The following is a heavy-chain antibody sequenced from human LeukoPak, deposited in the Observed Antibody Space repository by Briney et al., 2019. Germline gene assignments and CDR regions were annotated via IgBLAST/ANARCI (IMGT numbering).Heavy chain of an antibody. J-gene: IGHJ4*02. CDR3: ARAPASGSYYLTPGELFDY. Sequence: AAVKVSCKASGYTFTSYGISWVRQAPGQGLEWMGWISAYNGNTNYAQKLQGRVTMTTDTSTSTAYMELRSLRSDDTAVYYCARAPASGSYYLTPGELFDYWGQGTLVTVSS. V-gene: IGHV1-18*01. CDR1: GYTFTSYG. CDR2: ISAYNGNT. D-gene: IGHD1-26*01.